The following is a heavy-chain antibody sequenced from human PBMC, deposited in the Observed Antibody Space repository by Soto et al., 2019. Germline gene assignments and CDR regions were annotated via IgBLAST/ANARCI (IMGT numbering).Heavy chain of an antibody. J-gene: IGHJ5*02. V-gene: IGHV1-69*13. CDR2: IIPIFGTA. CDR3: ARDGGMNYYGSGSYYPDHNWFDP. CDR1: GGTFSSYA. D-gene: IGHD3-10*01. Sequence: SVKVSCKASGGTFSSYAISWVRQAPRQGLEWMGGIIPIFGTANYAQKFQGRVTITADESTSTAYMELSSLRSEDTAVYYCARDGGMNYYGSGSYYPDHNWFDPWGQGTLVTVSS.